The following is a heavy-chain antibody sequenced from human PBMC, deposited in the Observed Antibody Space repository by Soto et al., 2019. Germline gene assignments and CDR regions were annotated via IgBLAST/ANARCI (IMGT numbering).Heavy chain of an antibody. CDR3: ARDLKSIVGATPNPGSDY. CDR2: ISYDGSNK. J-gene: IGHJ4*02. D-gene: IGHD1-26*01. CDR1: GFTFSSYA. V-gene: IGHV3-30-3*01. Sequence: QVQLVESGGGVVQPGRSLRLSCAASGFTFSSYAMHWIRQAPGKGLEWVAVISYDGSNKYYADSVKGRFTISRDNSKNTLYLQMNSLRAEDTAVYYCARDLKSIVGATPNPGSDYWGQGTLVTVSS.